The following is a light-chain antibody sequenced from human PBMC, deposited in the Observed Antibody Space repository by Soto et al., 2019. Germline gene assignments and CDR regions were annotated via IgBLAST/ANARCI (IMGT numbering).Light chain of an antibody. CDR1: ASNVGSTY. CDR3: GSRDNDLNGPI. CDR2: KNN. Sequence: QSVLTQTPSASGTPGQRVSISCSGSASNVGSTYVFWYQQVPGTAPTLLIYKNNQRPSGVSDRFSGSKSGTSASLAIRGLRVDDEAEYYCGSRDNDLNGPIFGGGIKLTVL. J-gene: IGLJ2*01. V-gene: IGLV1-47*01.